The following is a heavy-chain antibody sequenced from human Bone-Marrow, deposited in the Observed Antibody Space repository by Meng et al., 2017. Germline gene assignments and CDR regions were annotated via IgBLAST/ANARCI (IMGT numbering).Heavy chain of an antibody. Sequence: GESLKISCKGSGYSFTSYWIGWVRQMPGKGLEWMGIIYPGDSDTRYSPSFQGQVTISADKSISTAYLQWSSLKASDTAMYYCARHARCGDYRSNYYYGMDVWGQGTTVTVSS. CDR2: IYPGDSDT. D-gene: IGHD4-17*01. V-gene: IGHV5-51*01. J-gene: IGHJ6*02. CDR1: GYSFTSYW. CDR3: ARHARCGDYRSNYYYGMDV.